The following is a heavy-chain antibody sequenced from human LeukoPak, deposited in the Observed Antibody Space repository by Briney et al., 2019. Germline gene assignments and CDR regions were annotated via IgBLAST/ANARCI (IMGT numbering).Heavy chain of an antibody. CDR2: ISYDGSNK. CDR1: GFTFSSYG. J-gene: IGHJ4*02. Sequence: PGGSLRLSCAASGFTFSSYGMHWVRQAPGKGLEWVAVISYDGSNKYYADSVKGRFTISGDNSKNTLYLQMNSLRAEDTAVYYCAKAHGGSGYDSYFDYWGQGALVTVSS. V-gene: IGHV3-30*18. D-gene: IGHD5-12*01. CDR3: AKAHGGSGYDSYFDY.